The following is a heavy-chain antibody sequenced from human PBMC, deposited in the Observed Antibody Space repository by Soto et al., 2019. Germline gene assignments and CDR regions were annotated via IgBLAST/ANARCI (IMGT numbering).Heavy chain of an antibody. Sequence: EVHVWESGGGLVQPGGSLRLSCAASGFTFSDCAMSWVRQAPGKGLEWVSGISGTGRSTFYADSVKDRFTISRDNSKNTVYLQMTSLRAEDTAVYYCAKGNTSGWYFFDYWGQGTLVTVSS. CDR2: ISGTGRST. J-gene: IGHJ4*02. D-gene: IGHD6-19*01. CDR3: AKGNTSGWYFFDY. V-gene: IGHV3-23*01. CDR1: GFTFSDCA.